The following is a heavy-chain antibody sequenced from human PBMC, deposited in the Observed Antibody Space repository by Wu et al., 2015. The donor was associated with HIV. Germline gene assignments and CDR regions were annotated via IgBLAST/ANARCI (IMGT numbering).Heavy chain of an antibody. J-gene: IGHJ4*02. V-gene: IGHV1-2*02. CDR2: INPKNGGT. D-gene: IGHD2-15*01. CDR1: GYTFSDYY. Sequence: QVQLVQSGAEVKKPGASVKVSCKASGYTFSDYYLHWMRQAPGQGLEWMGWINPKNGGTNYARGFQGRLTMTRDMSTTTVYVELKRLTSEDTAMYFCARSHKSLQLRYLGNFDYWGQGT. CDR3: ARSHKSLQLRYLGNFDY.